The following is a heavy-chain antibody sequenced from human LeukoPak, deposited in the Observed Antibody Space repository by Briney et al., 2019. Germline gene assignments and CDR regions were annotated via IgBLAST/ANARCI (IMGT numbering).Heavy chain of an antibody. CDR1: GFTFSSYA. D-gene: IGHD6-13*01. V-gene: IGHV3-23*01. J-gene: IGHJ4*02. CDR2: ISGSGGST. Sequence: PGGSLRLSCAASGFTFSSYAMSWVRQAPGKGLEWVSAISGSGGSTYYADSVKGRFTISRDNAKNSLYLQMNSLRAEDTAVYYCAGAAAGTIGENNWGQGTLVTVSS. CDR3: AGAAAGTIGENN.